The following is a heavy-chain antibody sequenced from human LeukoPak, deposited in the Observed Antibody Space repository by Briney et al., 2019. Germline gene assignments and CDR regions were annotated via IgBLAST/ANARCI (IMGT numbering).Heavy chain of an antibody. D-gene: IGHD3-22*01. CDR3: ARGAYNSGGTLEI. J-gene: IGHJ4*02. Sequence: GGSLRLSCAASGFTFSSYSMNWVRQAPGKGLEWVSYISTSGNYIYYSHSVKGRFTISRDNAKNSLYLQMHSLRADDTAVYYCARGAYNSGGTLEIWGQGTLVTVSS. CDR1: GFTFSSYS. V-gene: IGHV3-21*01. CDR2: ISTSGNYI.